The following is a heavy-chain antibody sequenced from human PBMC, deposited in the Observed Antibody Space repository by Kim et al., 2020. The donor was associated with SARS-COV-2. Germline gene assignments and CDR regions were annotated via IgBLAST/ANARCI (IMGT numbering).Heavy chain of an antibody. CDR1: GFSFSNYA. Sequence: GGSLRLSCSASGFSFSNYAMHWVRQAPGKGLEYVSAISGNGGITYYADSVKGRFTISRDNSKNTVYLQMSSLRAEDTAVYFCVKDRGYCSSSSCQPGGYFDSWGQGTLITVSS. J-gene: IGHJ4*02. D-gene: IGHD2-2*01. CDR2: ISGNGGIT. V-gene: IGHV3-64D*09. CDR3: VKDRGYCSSSSCQPGGYFDS.